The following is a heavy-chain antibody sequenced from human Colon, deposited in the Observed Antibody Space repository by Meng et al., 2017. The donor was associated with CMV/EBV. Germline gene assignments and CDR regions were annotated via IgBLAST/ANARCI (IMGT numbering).Heavy chain of an antibody. D-gene: IGHD3-10*01. J-gene: IGHJ6*02. V-gene: IGHV3-30*02. Sequence: GGSLRLSCAASGFSFSAHGMHWVRQAPGKGLEWVAFISFDGSHKYYEDSVKGRFTLSRDNPENTVYLQMNTLRDEDTAMYYCAKDRGYSDYSYYAMDVWGQGTTVTVS. CDR2: ISFDGSHK. CDR3: AKDRGYSDYSYYAMDV. CDR1: GFSFSAHG.